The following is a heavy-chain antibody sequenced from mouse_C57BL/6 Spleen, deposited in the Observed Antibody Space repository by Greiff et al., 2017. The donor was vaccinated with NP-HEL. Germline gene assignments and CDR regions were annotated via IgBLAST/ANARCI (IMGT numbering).Heavy chain of an antibody. CDR3: ARHEADYYAMDY. V-gene: IGHV1-62-2*01. Sequence: QVQLKESGAELVKPGASVKLSCKASGYTFTEYTIHWVKQRSGQGLEWIGWFYPGSGSIKYNEKFKDKATLTADKSSSKVYMELSRLTSEDSAVYFCARHEADYYAMDYWGQGTSVTVSS. CDR2: FYPGSGSI. CDR1: GYTFTEYT. J-gene: IGHJ4*01.